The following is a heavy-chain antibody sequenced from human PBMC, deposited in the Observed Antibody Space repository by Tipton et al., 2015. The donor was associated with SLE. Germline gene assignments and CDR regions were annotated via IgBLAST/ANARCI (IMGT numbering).Heavy chain of an antibody. V-gene: IGHV3-9*01. D-gene: IGHD3-9*01. J-gene: IGHJ2*01. Sequence: SLRLSCAASGFTFDDYAMHWVRQAPGKGLEWVSGISWNSGSIGYADSVKGLFTIFRDNAKNSLYLQMNSLRAEDTAVYYCARKGSRLTGYWYFDLWGRGTLVTVSS. CDR1: GFTFDDYA. CDR2: ISWNSGSI. CDR3: ARKGSRLTGYWYFDL.